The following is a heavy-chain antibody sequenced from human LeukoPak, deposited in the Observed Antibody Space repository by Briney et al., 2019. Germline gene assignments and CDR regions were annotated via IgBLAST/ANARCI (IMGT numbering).Heavy chain of an antibody. V-gene: IGHV3-9*01. Sequence: GGSLRLSCEASGFIFEDYAMHWVRQAPGKGLEWVSGISWHSENVGYADSVRGRFTISRDNAKNSLYLQMNSLRADDTAMYYCARDRLLYNYFDSWGQGTLVAVSS. J-gene: IGHJ5*01. CDR3: ARDRLLYNYFDS. CDR1: GFIFEDYA. CDR2: ISWHSENV.